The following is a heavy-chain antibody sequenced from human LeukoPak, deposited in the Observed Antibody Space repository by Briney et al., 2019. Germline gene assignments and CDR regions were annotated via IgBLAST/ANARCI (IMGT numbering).Heavy chain of an antibody. J-gene: IGHJ4*02. D-gene: IGHD6-19*01. Sequence: GGSLRLSCAASGFTVSSNYMSWVRQAPGKGLEWVSLIYSDGRTYYADSAKGRFTISRDNSKNTLYLQMNSLRAEDTAVYYCARAKYNSGLFDYWGQGTLVTVSS. V-gene: IGHV3-53*01. CDR1: GFTVSSNY. CDR3: ARAKYNSGLFDY. CDR2: IYSDGRT.